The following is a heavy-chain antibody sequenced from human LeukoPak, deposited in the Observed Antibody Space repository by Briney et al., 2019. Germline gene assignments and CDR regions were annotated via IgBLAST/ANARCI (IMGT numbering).Heavy chain of an antibody. V-gene: IGHV4-59*01. CDR2: IYPSGST. Sequence: PSETLSLTCTVSGGSMNSYYWSWIRQPPGKGLEWIGYIYPSGSTNYNPSLRGRVTISVDTSKNQFSLKLRSVTAADTAVYYCARVENGYSSGWYGAFDIWGQGTMVTVSS. CDR1: GGSMNSYY. CDR3: ARVENGYSSGWYGAFDI. D-gene: IGHD6-19*01. J-gene: IGHJ3*02.